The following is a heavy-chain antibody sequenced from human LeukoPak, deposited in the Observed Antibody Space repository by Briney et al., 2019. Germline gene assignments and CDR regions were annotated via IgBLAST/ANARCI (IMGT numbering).Heavy chain of an antibody. CDR2: IYHSGST. CDR1: GYFISSGYY. D-gene: IGHD6-13*01. V-gene: IGHV4-38-2*01. J-gene: IGHJ3*02. Sequence: PSETLSLTCAVSGYFISSGYYWGWIRQPPGKGLEWIGSIYHSGSTYYNPSLKRRVTISVDTSKNQFCLKLSSVTAADTAVYYCARDSSSSYSDAFDIWGQGTMVTVSS. CDR3: ARDSSSSYSDAFDI.